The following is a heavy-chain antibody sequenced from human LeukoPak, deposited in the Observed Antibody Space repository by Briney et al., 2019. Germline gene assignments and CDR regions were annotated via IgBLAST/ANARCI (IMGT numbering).Heavy chain of an antibody. CDR3: AKESLLVAAAGYFDY. D-gene: IGHD6-13*01. Sequence: GGSLRLSCAASGFTFSSYAMSWVRQAPGRGLEWVSAISGSGGSTYHADSVKGRFTISRDNSKNTLYLQMNSLRAEDTAVYYCAKESLLVAAAGYFDYWGQGTLVTVSS. CDR1: GFTFSSYA. V-gene: IGHV3-23*01. J-gene: IGHJ4*02. CDR2: ISGSGGST.